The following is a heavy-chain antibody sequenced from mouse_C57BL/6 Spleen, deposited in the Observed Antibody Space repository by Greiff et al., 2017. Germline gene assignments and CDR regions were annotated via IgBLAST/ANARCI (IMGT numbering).Heavy chain of an antibody. CDR3: ARPHYVYGYFDY. CDR1: GFTFSDYG. J-gene: IGHJ2*01. Sequence: EVQLVESGGGLVKPGGSLKLSCSASGFTFSDYGMHWVRQAPEKGLEWVAYISSGSSTIYYADTVKGRFTISRDNANNTLCLQMTSLRSEDTAMYSCARPHYVYGYFDYGGQGTTLTVSS. D-gene: IGHD1-1*01. CDR2: ISSGSSTI. V-gene: IGHV5-17*01.